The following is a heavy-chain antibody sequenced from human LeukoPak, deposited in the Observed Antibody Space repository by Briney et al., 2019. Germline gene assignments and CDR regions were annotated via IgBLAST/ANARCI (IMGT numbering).Heavy chain of an antibody. D-gene: IGHD2-21*02. CDR3: VREDTPATAN. Sequence: GGSLRLSCAASGFNFANHAMSWVRQTPGKGLEWVSAISGGGDITYYADSVTGRFTISRYNSKDTLFLQMHSLRPGDTAVYYCVREDTPATANWGQGTLVTISS. CDR1: GFNFANHA. CDR2: ISGGGDIT. V-gene: IGHV3-23*01. J-gene: IGHJ4*02.